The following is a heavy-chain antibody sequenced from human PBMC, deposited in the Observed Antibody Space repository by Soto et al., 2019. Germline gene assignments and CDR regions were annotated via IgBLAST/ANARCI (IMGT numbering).Heavy chain of an antibody. CDR2: INAGNGNT. CDR1: GYTFTSYA. D-gene: IGHD3-10*01. V-gene: IGHV1-3*01. J-gene: IGHJ3*02. Sequence: QVQLVQSGAEVQKPGASVKVSCKASGYTFTSYAIHWVRQAPGPRLEWMGWINAGNGNTQYSQKFQGTVTITRDTSXSXXYMGVTSTESEHTARYHQAGEESGEIIHMTDAFDIWGQGTMVTVSS. CDR3: AGEESGEIIHMTDAFDI.